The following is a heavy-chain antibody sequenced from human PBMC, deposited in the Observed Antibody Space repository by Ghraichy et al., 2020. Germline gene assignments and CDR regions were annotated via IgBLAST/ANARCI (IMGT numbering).Heavy chain of an antibody. CDR1: GFTLSTHS. D-gene: IGHD6-19*01. CDR2: INTGSSIM. J-gene: IGHJ4*02. V-gene: IGHV3-48*01. CDR3: ARGAYSSGWYSDY. Sequence: GGSLRLSCAASGFTLSTHSMNWVRQTPGKGLELVSYINTGSSIMYYADSVQGRFTISRDNAKNSLSLQMNSLRVEDTAVYYCARGAYSSGWYSDYWGQGTLVTVSS.